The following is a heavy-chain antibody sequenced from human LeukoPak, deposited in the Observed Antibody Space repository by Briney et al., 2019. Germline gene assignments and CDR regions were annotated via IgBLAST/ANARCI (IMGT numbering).Heavy chain of an antibody. V-gene: IGHV4-30-4*01. CDR1: GGSISSGDYY. CDR2: IYYSGST. D-gene: IGHD3-9*01. Sequence: SETLSLTCTVSGGSISSGDYYWSWIRQPPGKGLEWIGYIYYSGSTYYNPSLKSRVTISVDTSKNQFSLKPSSVTAADTAVYYCARVPYYDILTGYYGGYFDYWGQGTLVTVSS. J-gene: IGHJ4*02. CDR3: ARVPYYDILTGYYGGYFDY.